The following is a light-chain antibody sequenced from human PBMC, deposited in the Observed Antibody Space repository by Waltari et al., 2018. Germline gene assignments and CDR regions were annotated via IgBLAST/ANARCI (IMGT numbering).Light chain of an antibody. V-gene: IGKV3-20*01. CDR1: ERVSSA. J-gene: IGKJ1*01. Sequence: EIVLTQSPGTLSLSVGERATVTCRASERVSSALAWYQQKPGQAPRLLIYGASTRATGIPDRFSGSGSGTDFSLTISRLEPDDFAVYYCQHYLRLPVTFGQGTTVEI. CDR3: QHYLRLPVT. CDR2: GAS.